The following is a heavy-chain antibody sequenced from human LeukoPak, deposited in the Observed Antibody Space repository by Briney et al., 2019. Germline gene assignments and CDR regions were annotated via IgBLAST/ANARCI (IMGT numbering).Heavy chain of an antibody. V-gene: IGHV1-18*01. J-gene: IGHJ4*02. CDR2: ISAYNGNT. CDR1: VYTFTSYG. Sequence: ASVKVSCKASVYTFTSYGISWVRQAPGQGLEWMGWISAYNGNTNYAQKLQGRVTMTRDTSTSTVYMELSSLRSEDTAVYYCAWTAIVTKIDYWGQGTLVTVSS. CDR3: AWTAIVTKIDY. D-gene: IGHD4-11*01.